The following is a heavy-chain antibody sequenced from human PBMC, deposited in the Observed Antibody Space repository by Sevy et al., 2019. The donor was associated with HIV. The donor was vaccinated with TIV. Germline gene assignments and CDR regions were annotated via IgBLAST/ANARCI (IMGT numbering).Heavy chain of an antibody. J-gene: IGHJ4*02. CDR3: VKEGEGYNYDSSGSFGL. Sequence: GGSLRLSCAASGFNFNTFAMSWVRQAPGKGLEWVSAISGSSYSTYYANSVKGRFTISRDNSKNTLYLQMNSLRAEDTVVYYCVKEGEGYNYDSSGSFGLWGQGTLVTVSS. D-gene: IGHD3-22*01. V-gene: IGHV3-23*01. CDR2: ISGSSYST. CDR1: GFNFNTFA.